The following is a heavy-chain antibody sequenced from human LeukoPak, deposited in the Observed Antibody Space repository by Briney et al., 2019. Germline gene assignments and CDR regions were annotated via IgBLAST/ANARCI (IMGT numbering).Heavy chain of an antibody. J-gene: IGHJ4*02. D-gene: IGHD3-10*01. Sequence: PSETLSLTCTVSGGSISSYYWSWIRQPPGKGLEWIGYIYYSGSTYYNPSLKSRVTISVDTSKNQFSLKLSSVTAADTAVYYCARRGADYYGSGSPADYWGQGTLVTASS. CDR2: IYYSGST. CDR3: ARRGADYYGSGSPADY. CDR1: GGSISSYY. V-gene: IGHV4-59*08.